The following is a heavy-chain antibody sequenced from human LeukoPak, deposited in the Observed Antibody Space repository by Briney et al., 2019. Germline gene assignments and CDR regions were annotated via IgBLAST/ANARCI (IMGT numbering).Heavy chain of an antibody. CDR2: ISGSGGST. CDR1: GFTFSDYV. V-gene: IGHV3-23*01. D-gene: IGHD1-26*01. Sequence: GGSLRLSCAASGFTFSDYVMSWVCQAPGKGLEWVSSISGSGGSTYYADSVKGRFTISRDNSKNTLYLQVNSLRVEDTAVYYCTEEVGNTYPTFDYWGQGTLVTVSS. CDR3: TEEVGNTYPTFDY. J-gene: IGHJ4*02.